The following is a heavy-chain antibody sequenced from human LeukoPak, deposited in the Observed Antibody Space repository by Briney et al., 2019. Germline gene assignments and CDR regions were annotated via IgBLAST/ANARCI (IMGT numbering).Heavy chain of an antibody. J-gene: IGHJ4*02. CDR2: VYYDGTS. D-gene: IGHD5-24*01. Sequence: SETLSLTCTVSGDSINSHSYYWGWIRQPPGKGLEWIGSVYYDGTSYSNPSLKSRVAVFVDTSRDQFSLDLSFVTAADTALYYCVRHISTNTGYFDSCGQGTLVFVSS. V-gene: IGHV4-39*01. CDR3: VRHISTNTGYFDS. CDR1: GDSINSHSYY.